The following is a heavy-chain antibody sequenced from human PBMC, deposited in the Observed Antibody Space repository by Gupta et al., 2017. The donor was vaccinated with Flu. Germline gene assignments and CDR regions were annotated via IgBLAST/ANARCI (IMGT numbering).Heavy chain of an antibody. D-gene: IGHD6-13*01. CDR3: AKLTAGLDY. V-gene: IGHV3-23*01. CDR1: GFTFSSYA. CDR2: ISGSGGST. J-gene: IGHJ4*02. Sequence: EVQLLESGGGLVQPGGSLRLSCAASGFTFSSYAMSWVRQAPGKGLEWVSAISGSGGSTDYADSVKGRFTIARDNSKNTLYMKMHSLRAEDTAVDYCAKLTAGLDYGGQGPLVTVSS.